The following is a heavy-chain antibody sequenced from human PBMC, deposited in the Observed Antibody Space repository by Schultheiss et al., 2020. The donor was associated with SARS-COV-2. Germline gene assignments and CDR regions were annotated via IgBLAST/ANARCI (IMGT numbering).Heavy chain of an antibody. CDR1: GGTFSSYA. D-gene: IGHD3-16*01. Sequence: SVKVSCKASGGTFSSYAISWVRQAPGQGLEWMGGIIPIFGTANYAQKFQGRVTITADESTSTAYMELRSLRSDDTAVYYCARDRDYTPSYGMDVWGQGTTVTVSS. J-gene: IGHJ6*02. CDR3: ARDRDYTPSYGMDV. V-gene: IGHV1-69*13. CDR2: IIPIFGTA.